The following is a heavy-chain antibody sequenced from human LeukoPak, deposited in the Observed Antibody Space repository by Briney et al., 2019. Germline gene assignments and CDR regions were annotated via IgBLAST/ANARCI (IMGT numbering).Heavy chain of an antibody. D-gene: IGHD3-22*01. Sequence: GGSLRLSCAASGFAFSNFAMSWVRQAPGKGLEWVSAISGTGGNTFYTDSVTGRFTISRDNSKNTLYVQMNSLRAEDTAVYYCAKTGGYYDTSDLYRPDVFDIWGQGTVVTVSS. CDR3: AKTGGYYDTSDLYRPDVFDI. CDR1: GFAFSNFA. V-gene: IGHV3-23*01. J-gene: IGHJ3*02. CDR2: ISGTGGNT.